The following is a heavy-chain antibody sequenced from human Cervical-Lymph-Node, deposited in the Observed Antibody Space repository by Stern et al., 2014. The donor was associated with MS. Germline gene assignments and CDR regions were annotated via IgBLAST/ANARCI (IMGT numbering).Heavy chain of an antibody. D-gene: IGHD3-16*01. V-gene: IGHV3-20*04. Sequence: EVQLEESGGRVVRPGGSLRLSCAASGFDFLDYDMMWVRQAPGKGLEWVSSINWNGDKIGYGDSVKGRFTISRDNTKNSLYLQMNSLRAEDTALYYCARLPRPRFYYEGSTYGYLYEGMDVWGQGTTVTVSS. CDR1: GFDFLDYD. J-gene: IGHJ6*02. CDR3: ARLPRPRFYYEGSTYGYLYEGMDV. CDR2: INWNGDKI.